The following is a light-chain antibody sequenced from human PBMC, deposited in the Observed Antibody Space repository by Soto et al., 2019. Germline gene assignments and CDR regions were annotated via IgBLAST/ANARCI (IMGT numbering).Light chain of an antibody. V-gene: IGLV3-21*04. CDR3: QVWDTTTDLGV. J-gene: IGLJ3*02. Sequence: SYELTQSPSLSVAPGKTAIFTCGGNNIGAKSVHWYQQKPGQAPVVVIYYGRDRPSGIPERFSGSNSGNTATLTISRVEAGDEAYYYCQVWDTTTDLGVFGGGTKLTVL. CDR2: YGR. CDR1: NIGAKS.